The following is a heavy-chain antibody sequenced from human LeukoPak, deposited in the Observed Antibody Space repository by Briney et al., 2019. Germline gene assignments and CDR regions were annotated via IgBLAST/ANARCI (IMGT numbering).Heavy chain of an antibody. CDR1: GYTFTRYS. J-gene: IGHJ4*02. CDR2: INAGDGDT. V-gene: IGHV1-3*01. Sequence: ASVKVSCKASGYTFTRYSMHWVRQAPGQRLEWMGWINAGDGDTKYSQKLQGRVTITRDASANTVYMQLSSLRSEDTAVYYCTRPYKEQLDFDHWGQGTLVTVSS. CDR3: TRPYKEQLDFDH. D-gene: IGHD1-1*01.